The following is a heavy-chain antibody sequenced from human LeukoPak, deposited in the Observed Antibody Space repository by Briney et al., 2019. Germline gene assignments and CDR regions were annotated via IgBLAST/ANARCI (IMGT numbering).Heavy chain of an antibody. V-gene: IGHV3-21*04. CDR2: IDTSGSYI. CDR1: GFTFTSYG. J-gene: IGHJ4*02. CDR3: ARGMYDYGDSLVTSYFDF. D-gene: IGHD4-17*01. Sequence: GGSLRLSCTASGFTFTSYGMNWVRQAPGKGLEWVSFIDTSGSYIYYGDSLKGRVTISRDNAKNSLYLQMNSLRAEDTAVYYCARGMYDYGDSLVTSYFDFWGQGALVTVSS.